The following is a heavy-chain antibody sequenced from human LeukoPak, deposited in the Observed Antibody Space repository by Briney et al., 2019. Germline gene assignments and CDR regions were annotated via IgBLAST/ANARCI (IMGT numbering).Heavy chain of an antibody. CDR3: ARHVKFYYYGSGSSGYDAFDI. J-gene: IGHJ3*02. Sequence: SETLSLTCTVSGGSISSYYWSWIRQPPGKGLEWIGYIYYSGSTNYNPSLKSRVTISVDTSKNQFSLKLSSVTAADTAVYYCARHVKFYYYGSGSSGYDAFDIGGQGTMVTVSS. D-gene: IGHD3-10*01. CDR1: GGSISSYY. CDR2: IYYSGST. V-gene: IGHV4-59*08.